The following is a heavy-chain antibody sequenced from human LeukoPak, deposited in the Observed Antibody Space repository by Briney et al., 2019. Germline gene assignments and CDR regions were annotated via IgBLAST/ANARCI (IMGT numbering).Heavy chain of an antibody. CDR3: ARADGDLVAGKVWAYGNWFDP. CDR1: GYTFTSSD. V-gene: IGHV1-8*01. D-gene: IGHD6-19*01. J-gene: IGHJ5*02. CDR2: MNPNTGNT. Sequence: ASVKVSCKASGYTFTSSDINWVRQATGQGLEWMGWMNPNTGNTEYAQKFQGRVTMTSNTSISTAYMELSSLRSEDTAVCYCARADGDLVAGKVWAYGNWFDPWGQGTLVTVSS.